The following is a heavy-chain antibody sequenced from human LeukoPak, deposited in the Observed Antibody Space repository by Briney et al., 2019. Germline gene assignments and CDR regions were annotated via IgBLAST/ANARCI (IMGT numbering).Heavy chain of an antibody. CDR3: AREGDIVVVPAAIDYYYYGMDV. Sequence: AAVRDSSKASGYTFTMNGIRWVRQAPGEGGERMGWISAYNGNTKYAQKLQGRVTITTDTSTRTAYMELRSLRSDDTAVYYCAREGDIVVVPAAIDYYYYGMDVWGQGTTVTVSS. V-gene: IGHV1-18*01. CDR1: GYTFTMNG. J-gene: IGHJ6*02. D-gene: IGHD2-2*01. CDR2: ISAYNGNT.